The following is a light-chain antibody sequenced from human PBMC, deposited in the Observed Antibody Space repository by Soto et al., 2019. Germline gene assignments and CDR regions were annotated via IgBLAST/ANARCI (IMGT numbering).Light chain of an antibody. J-gene: IGKJ3*01. Sequence: ERWRTQAPVTVSVSAVERSTVCCVASQSVSSNLAWYQQKPGQAPSLLIYGAFTRATGIPARFSGTGSGPEFTLTISSLQSEDFALYYCQQYNGWPQAFGPGTKVDIK. CDR1: QSVSSN. V-gene: IGKV3-15*01. CDR3: QQYNGWPQA. CDR2: GAF.